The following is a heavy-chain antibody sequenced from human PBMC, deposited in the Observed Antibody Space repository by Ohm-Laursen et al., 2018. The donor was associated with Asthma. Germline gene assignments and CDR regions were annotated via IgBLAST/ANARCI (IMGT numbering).Heavy chain of an antibody. CDR1: GFTFSSYA. D-gene: IGHD3-10*01. Sequence: SLRLSCAASGFTFSSYAMHWVRQAPGKGLEWVAVISYDGSNKYYADSVKGRFTISRDNSKNTLYLQMNSLRAEDTAVYYCAKEAGLVIFDYWGQGTLVTVSS. CDR2: ISYDGSNK. CDR3: AKEAGLVIFDY. V-gene: IGHV3-30-3*01. J-gene: IGHJ4*02.